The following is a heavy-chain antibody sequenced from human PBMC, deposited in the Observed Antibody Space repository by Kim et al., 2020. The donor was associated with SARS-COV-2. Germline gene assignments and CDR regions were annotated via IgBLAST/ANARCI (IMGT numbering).Heavy chain of an antibody. CDR2: ISPDGSGQ. CDR3: AREAGSSGFAGYFDS. V-gene: IGHV3-30*04. D-gene: IGHD3-22*01. CDR1: GFTFSGSP. Sequence: GGSLRLSCAASGFTFSGSPMHWVRQAPGKGLHLVAVISPDGSGQAYADSVKDRFTISRDNSKNTLSLQMNSLRTEDTAVYYCAREAGSSGFAGYFDSWGQGSVVTVSS. J-gene: IGHJ4*02.